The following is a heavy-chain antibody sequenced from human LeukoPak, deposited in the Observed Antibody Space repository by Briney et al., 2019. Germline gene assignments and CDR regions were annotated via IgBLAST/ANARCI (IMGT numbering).Heavy chain of an antibody. CDR1: GGSFSGYY. V-gene: IGHV4-34*01. D-gene: IGHD3-10*01. CDR2: INHSGST. J-gene: IGHJ6*02. CDR3: ARDMVRGVDYYYYGMDV. Sequence: SETLSLTCAVYGGSFSGYYWSWIRQPPGKGLEWIGEINHSGSTNYNPSLKSRVTISVDTSKNQFSLKLSSVTAADTAVYYCARDMVRGVDYYYYGMDVWGQGTTVTVSS.